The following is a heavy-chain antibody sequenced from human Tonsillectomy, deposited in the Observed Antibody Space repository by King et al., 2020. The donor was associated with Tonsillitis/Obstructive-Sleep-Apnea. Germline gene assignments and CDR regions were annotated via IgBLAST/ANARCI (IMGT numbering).Heavy chain of an antibody. J-gene: IGHJ4*02. V-gene: IGHV3-48*02. CDR3: ARLGVEGVITDY. CDR2: ISSSSSPI. D-gene: IGHD3-10*01. CDR1: GFTFSNYA. Sequence: VQLVESGGGLVQPGGSLRVSCAASGFTFSNYAMNWVRQAPGKGLEWISYISSSSSPIFYADSVKGLFTISRDNAKNSFYLQMNSLRDEDTAVYYCARLGVEGVITDYWGQGTLVTVS.